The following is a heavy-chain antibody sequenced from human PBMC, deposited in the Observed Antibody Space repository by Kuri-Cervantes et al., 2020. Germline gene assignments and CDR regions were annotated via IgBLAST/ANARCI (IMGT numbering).Heavy chain of an antibody. D-gene: IGHD2-15*01. V-gene: IGHV3-49*04. CDR1: GFTFTDAW. Sequence: GGSLRLSCAASGFTFTDAWMSWVRQAPGKGLEWVGCIRSRAYGGTTEYAASVKGRFTISRDDSISIAYLQMNSLKTEDTAVYYCTSEMVGYWGQGTLVTVSS. CDR3: TSEMVGY. CDR2: IRSRAYGGTT. J-gene: IGHJ4*02.